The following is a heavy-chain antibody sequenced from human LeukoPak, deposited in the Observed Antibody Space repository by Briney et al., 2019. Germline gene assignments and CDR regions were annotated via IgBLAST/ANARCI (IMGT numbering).Heavy chain of an antibody. Sequence: GGSLRLSCAASGFTFSGFWMTWVRQAPGKGLAWVANIKQDGSDKHYVDSVEGRFTISRDNSKNTLYLQMNSLRAEDTTLYYCARDGHGVPLDYWGQGTLVTVSP. CDR3: ARDGHGVPLDY. V-gene: IGHV3-7*01. J-gene: IGHJ4*02. CDR1: GFTFSGFW. D-gene: IGHD4-17*01. CDR2: IKQDGSDK.